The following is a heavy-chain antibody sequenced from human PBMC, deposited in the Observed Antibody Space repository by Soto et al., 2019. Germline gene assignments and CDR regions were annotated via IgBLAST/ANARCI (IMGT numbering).Heavy chain of an antibody. V-gene: IGHV1-2*02. D-gene: IGHD3-22*01. CDR1: GYTFTGYY. CDR3: ARIPRRTLPTYDSSGYGGWFDP. CDR2: INPNSGGT. J-gene: IGHJ5*02. Sequence: ASVKVSCKASGYTFTGYYMHWVRQAPGQGLEWMGWINPNSGGTNYAQKFQGRVTMTRDTSISTAYMELSRLRSDDTAVYYCARIPRRTLPTYDSSGYGGWFDPWGQGTLVTVSS.